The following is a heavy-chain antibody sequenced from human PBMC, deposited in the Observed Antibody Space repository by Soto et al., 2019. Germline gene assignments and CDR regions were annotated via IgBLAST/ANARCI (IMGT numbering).Heavy chain of an antibody. CDR3: ARDGAYYGSGSYYHYYGMDV. CDR1: GGSLSSGGYY. D-gene: IGHD3-10*01. CDR2: IYYSGST. V-gene: IGHV4-31*03. Sequence: SETLSLTCTVSGGSLSSGGYYWSWIGQHPGKGLEWIGYIYYSGSTYYNPSLKSRVNISVDTSKNQFSLKLSSVTAAETAVYYCARDGAYYGSGSYYHYYGMDVWGQGTTVTVSS. J-gene: IGHJ6*02.